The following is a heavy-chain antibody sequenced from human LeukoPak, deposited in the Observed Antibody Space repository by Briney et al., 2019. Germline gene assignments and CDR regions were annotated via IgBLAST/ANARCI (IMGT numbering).Heavy chain of an antibody. CDR2: IYYSGST. J-gene: IGHJ5*02. D-gene: IGHD4-17*01. V-gene: IGHV4-59*01. Sequence: SETLSLTCTVSGGSISSYYWSWIRQPPGKGLEWMGYIYYSGSTNYNPSLKSRVTISVDTSKNQFSLELSSVTAADTAVYYCAREQVVYGVYSWFDPWGQGTLVTVSS. CDR3: AREQVVYGVYSWFDP. CDR1: GGSISSYY.